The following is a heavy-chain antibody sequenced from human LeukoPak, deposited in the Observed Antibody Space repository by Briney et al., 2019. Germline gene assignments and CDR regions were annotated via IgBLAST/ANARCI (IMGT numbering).Heavy chain of an antibody. J-gene: IGHJ4*02. V-gene: IGHV4-34*01. CDR1: GGSFSGYY. CDR2: INHSGST. CDR3: ASVRSYGSGSYPY. Sequence: SETLSLTCAVYGGSFSGYYWSWIRQPPGKGLEWIGEINHSGSTNYNPSLKSRVTISVDTSKNQFSLKLSSVTAADTAVYYCASVRSYGSGSYPYWGQETLVTVSS. D-gene: IGHD3-10*01.